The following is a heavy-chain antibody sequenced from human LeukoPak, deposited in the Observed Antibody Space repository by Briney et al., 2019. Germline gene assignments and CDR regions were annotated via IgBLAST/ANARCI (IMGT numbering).Heavy chain of an antibody. V-gene: IGHV4-39*07. Sequence: SETLSLTCTVSGGSISSSGYYWGWIRQPPGKGLEWIGSIYYSGSTYYNPSLKSRVTISVDTSKNQFSLKLSSVTAADTAVYYCARASGSSGWYRLAGGFDYWGQGTLVTVSS. D-gene: IGHD6-19*01. J-gene: IGHJ4*02. CDR3: ARASGSSGWYRLAGGFDY. CDR1: GGSISSSGYY. CDR2: IYYSGST.